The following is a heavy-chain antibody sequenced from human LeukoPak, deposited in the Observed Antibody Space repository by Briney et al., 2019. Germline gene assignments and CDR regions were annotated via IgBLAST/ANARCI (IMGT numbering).Heavy chain of an antibody. CDR2: ISAYNGNS. D-gene: IGHD3-3*01. CDR1: GYNFIIYG. CDR3: ARDGKGRYDFRENDY. Sequence: ASVKVSWKASGYNFIIYGITWVRQAPGQGLEWMGWISAYNGNSNYAENLQGRVTMTTDTSTNTAYLELRSLRSDDTAVYYCARDGKGRYDFRENDYWGQGTLVTVSS. V-gene: IGHV1-18*01. J-gene: IGHJ4*02.